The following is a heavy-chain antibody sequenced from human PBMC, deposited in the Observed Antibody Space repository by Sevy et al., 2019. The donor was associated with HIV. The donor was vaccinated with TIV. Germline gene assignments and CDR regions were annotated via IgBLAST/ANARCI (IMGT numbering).Heavy chain of an antibody. V-gene: IGHV1-24*01. J-gene: IGHJ4*02. CDR2: FDPEYGEI. Sequence: ASVKVSCKVSGYTLTQLSMHWVRQAPGKGLEWMGSFDPEYGEILYAQKFQGRVTMTEDTSTDTAYMELSSLRSEDTAVYYCATTKDYYDSSASPFDYWGQGTLVTVSS. D-gene: IGHD3-22*01. CDR1: GYTLTQLS. CDR3: ATTKDYYDSSASPFDY.